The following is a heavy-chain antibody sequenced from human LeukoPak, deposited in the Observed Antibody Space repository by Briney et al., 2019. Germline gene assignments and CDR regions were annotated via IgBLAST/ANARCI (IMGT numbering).Heavy chain of an antibody. D-gene: IGHD2-15*01. CDR1: GGSISNGVYY. V-gene: IGHV4-31*03. CDR3: ARDLGGGSFDF. Sequence: PSQTLSLTCTVSGGSISNGVYYWSWIRQHPGKGLEWIGCIYYSGSTYYSPSLKSRLTMSVDTSKNQFSLKLSSVTAADTAVYYCARDLGGGSFDFWGQGTLVTVSS. J-gene: IGHJ4*02. CDR2: IYYSGST.